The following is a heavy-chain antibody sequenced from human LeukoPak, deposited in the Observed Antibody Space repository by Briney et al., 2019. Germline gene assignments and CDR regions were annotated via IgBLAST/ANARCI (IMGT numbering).Heavy chain of an antibody. CDR3: ARLTLTGVGGRGWFDA. CDR2: MPYDENVADNEIP. J-gene: IGHJ5*02. Sequence: PSETLPLTCIVSGDSISNSGWSWGWIRQPPGKGLEWIGTMPYDENVADNEIPSYNPSLKRRVSISADTSKNQLSLKVNSVTAADTASYYCARLTLTGVGGRGWFDAWGQGTLVIVSS. D-gene: IGHD3-3*01. V-gene: IGHV4-39*01. CDR1: GDSISNSGWS.